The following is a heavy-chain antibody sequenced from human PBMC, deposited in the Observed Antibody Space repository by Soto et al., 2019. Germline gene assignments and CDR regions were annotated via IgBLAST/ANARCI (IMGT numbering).Heavy chain of an antibody. Sequence: EVQLVESGGGLVQPGGSLKLSCAVSGVTFSGSTIHWVRQAPGKGLEWVGRIRSKADNYATAYAASVKGRFTISRDDSKNTTYLQLNSLKIEDTAVYYCNSRDVVVVPTSGVTNSWGQGTLVTVST. D-gene: IGHD2-21*01. CDR1: GVTFSGST. CDR3: NSRDVVVVPTSGVTNS. CDR2: IRSKADNYAT. J-gene: IGHJ4*02. V-gene: IGHV3-73*01.